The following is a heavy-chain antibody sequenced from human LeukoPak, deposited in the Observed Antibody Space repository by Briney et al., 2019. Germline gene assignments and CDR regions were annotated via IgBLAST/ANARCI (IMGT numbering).Heavy chain of an antibody. CDR2: INHSGST. CDR3: ASSHPGYGSGSYPNYGMDV. Sequence: SETLSLTCAVYGGSFSGYYWSWVRQPPGKGLEWIGEINHSGSTNYNPSLKSRGTISLDTTKNQFSLKLSSVTAADTAVYYCASSHPGYGSGSYPNYGMDVWGQGTTVTVSS. CDR1: GGSFSGYY. J-gene: IGHJ6*02. D-gene: IGHD3-10*01. V-gene: IGHV4-34*01.